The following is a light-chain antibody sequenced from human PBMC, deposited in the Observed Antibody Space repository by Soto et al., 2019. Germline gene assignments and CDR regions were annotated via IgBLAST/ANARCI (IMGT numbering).Light chain of an antibody. V-gene: IGKV3-20*01. CDR2: GAS. Sequence: ESVLTQSPGTLSLSPGERATLYCRASESVSSSYLAWYQQKPGQAPRLLIYGASSRATGIPDRFSGSGSGTDFTLTISRLEPEDFAVYYCQQYGSSPTWTFGQGTK. CDR1: ESVSSSY. J-gene: IGKJ1*01. CDR3: QQYGSSPTWT.